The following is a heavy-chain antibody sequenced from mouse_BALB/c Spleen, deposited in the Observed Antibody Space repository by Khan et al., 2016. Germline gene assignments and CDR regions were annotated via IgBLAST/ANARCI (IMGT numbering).Heavy chain of an antibody. CDR2: ISDGGAYT. CDR1: GFTFSDYY. V-gene: IGHV5-4*02. J-gene: IGHJ1*01. Sequence: EVELVESGGGLVKPGGSLKLSCAASGFTFSDYYMYWVRQTPAQRLEWVATISDGGAYTYYPDSVKGRFPISRDNAKNNLYLQMSSLKSEDTAMYYCARTYGNYGYFDVWGAGTTVTVSS. CDR3: ARTYGNYGYFDV. D-gene: IGHD1-1*02.